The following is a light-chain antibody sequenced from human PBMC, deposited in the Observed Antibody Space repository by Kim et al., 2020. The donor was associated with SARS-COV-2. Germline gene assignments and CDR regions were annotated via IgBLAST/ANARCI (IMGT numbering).Light chain of an antibody. CDR1: SSNIGSNT. Sequence: ELTQPPSASGTPGQRVTISCSGSSSNIGSNTVNWYKQLPGTAPKLLIYSNNQRPSGVPDRFSGSKSGTSASLAISGLQSEDEADYYCAAWDDSLNGPVFGTGTKVTVL. CDR3: AAWDDSLNGPV. V-gene: IGLV1-44*01. J-gene: IGLJ1*01. CDR2: SNN.